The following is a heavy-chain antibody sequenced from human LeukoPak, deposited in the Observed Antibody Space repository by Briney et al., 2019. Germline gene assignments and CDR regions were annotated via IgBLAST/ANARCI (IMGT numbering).Heavy chain of an antibody. CDR2: INHSGST. Sequence: PSETLSLTCAVYGXSFSGYYWSWIRQPPGKGLEWIGEINHSGSTNYNPSLKSRVTISVDTSKNQFSLKLSSVTAADTAVYYCVNSGYTHWYFDLWGRGTLVTVSS. CDR3: VNSGYTHWYFDL. CDR1: GXSFSGYY. D-gene: IGHD3-22*01. J-gene: IGHJ2*01. V-gene: IGHV4-34*01.